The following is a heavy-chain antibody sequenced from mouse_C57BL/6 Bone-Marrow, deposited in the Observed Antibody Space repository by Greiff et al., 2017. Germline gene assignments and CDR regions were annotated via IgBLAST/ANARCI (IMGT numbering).Heavy chain of an antibody. V-gene: IGHV14-4*01. Sequence: EVQLQQSGAELVRPGASVKLSCTASGFNIKDDYLHWVKQRPEQGLEWIGWIDPENGDTEYASKVQGKATITADTSSNTAYLQLSSLTSEDTSVYYCTTRQLDHYYAMDNWGQGASGTVSA. CDR3: TTRQLDHYYAMDN. CDR1: GFNIKDDY. CDR2: IDPENGDT. J-gene: IGHJ4*01. D-gene: IGHD6-1*02.